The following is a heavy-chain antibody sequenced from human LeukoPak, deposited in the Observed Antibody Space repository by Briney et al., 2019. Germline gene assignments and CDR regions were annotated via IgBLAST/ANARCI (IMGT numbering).Heavy chain of an antibody. Sequence: GGSLRLSCAASGFTFGSYWLSWVRQAPGKGLEWVANIKQDGSEKYYVDSVKGRFTISRDNAKNSLFLQMIGLRAEDTAVYYCASSATPLNYFDYWGQGTLVTVSS. CDR2: IKQDGSEK. CDR1: GFTFGSYW. J-gene: IGHJ4*02. D-gene: IGHD2-15*01. V-gene: IGHV3-7*01. CDR3: ASSATPLNYFDY.